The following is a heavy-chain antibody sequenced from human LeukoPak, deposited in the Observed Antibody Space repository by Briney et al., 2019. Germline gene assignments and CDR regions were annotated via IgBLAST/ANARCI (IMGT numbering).Heavy chain of an antibody. CDR2: IYYSGST. V-gene: IGHV4-59*01. J-gene: IGHJ3*02. CDR1: GASISSFY. D-gene: IGHD3-22*01. CDR3: ARSLYYYDSSGYSIEPDAFDI. Sequence: PSETLSLTCTISGASISSFYWSWIRQPPGKGLEWIGYIYYSGSTNYNPSLKSRVTISVDTSKNQFSLKLSSVTAADTAVYYCARSLYYYDSSGYSIEPDAFDIWGQGTMVTVSS.